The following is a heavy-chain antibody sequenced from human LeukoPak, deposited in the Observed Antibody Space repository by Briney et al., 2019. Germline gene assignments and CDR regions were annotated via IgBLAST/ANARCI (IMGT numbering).Heavy chain of an antibody. CDR2: IYYSGST. J-gene: IGHJ4*02. Sequence: SETLSLTCTVSGGSISSYYWSWIRQPPGKGLEWIGYIYYSGSTNYNPSLKSRITISVDTSKNQFSLKVSSVIAADTAVYYCARADDYGDPDGYWGQGTLVTVSS. CDR1: GGSISSYY. D-gene: IGHD4-17*01. CDR3: ARADDYGDPDGY. V-gene: IGHV4-59*01.